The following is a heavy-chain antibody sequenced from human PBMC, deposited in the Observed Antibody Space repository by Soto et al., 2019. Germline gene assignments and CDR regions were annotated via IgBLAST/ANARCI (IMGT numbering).Heavy chain of an antibody. CDR1: GYTFTSYD. V-gene: IGHV1-8*01. D-gene: IGHD5-12*01. CDR2: MNPNSVNT. CDR3: ARDKVGMVDY. J-gene: IGHJ4*02. Sequence: QVQLVQSGAEVKKPGASVNVSCKAPGYTFTSYDINWVRQATGQGLEWMGWMNPNSVNTGYAQKFQGRVTMTRTTSISTAYLELSSLRSEDTAVYYCARDKVGMVDYWGQGTLVTVSS.